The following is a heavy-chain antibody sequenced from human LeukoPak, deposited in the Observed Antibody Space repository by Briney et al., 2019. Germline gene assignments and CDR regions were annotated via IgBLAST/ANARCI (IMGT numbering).Heavy chain of an antibody. Sequence: GGSLRLSCAASGFTFDDYAMHWVRQAPGKGLEWVSGISWNSDNIGYADSVRGRFTISRDNAKNSLYLQMNSLRAEDTAVYYCASDILTGYYPDYWGQGTLVTVSS. CDR3: ASDILTGYYPDY. J-gene: IGHJ4*02. CDR2: ISWNSDNI. D-gene: IGHD3-9*01. CDR1: GFTFDDYA. V-gene: IGHV3-9*01.